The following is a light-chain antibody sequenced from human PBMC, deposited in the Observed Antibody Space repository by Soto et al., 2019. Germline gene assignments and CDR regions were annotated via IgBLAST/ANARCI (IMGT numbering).Light chain of an antibody. CDR1: QDISSY. J-gene: IGKJ4*01. V-gene: IGKV1-9*01. CDR3: QQLRSYPST. Sequence: IQVTQSPSSLSASVLDRVTITCRASQDISSYLAWYQQKPGKAPTLLIYAASTLQSGVPSRFSGSGFGTDFTLTISSLQAEDFASYYCQQLRSYPSTFGGGTKVDIK. CDR2: AAS.